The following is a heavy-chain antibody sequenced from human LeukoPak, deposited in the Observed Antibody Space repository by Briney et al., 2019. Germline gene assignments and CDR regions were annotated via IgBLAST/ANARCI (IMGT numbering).Heavy chain of an antibody. CDR3: ARDTRRAPLTAGDY. CDR1: EFTVSDNY. CDR2: IYSGGTT. D-gene: IGHD1-20*01. V-gene: IGHV3-66*02. J-gene: IGHJ4*02. Sequence: GGSLRLSCTASEFTVSDNYIYWVRQAPGKGLECVSVIYSGGTTYYADSVKGRFTISRDNSNNTAYLQMNSLRPDDTAMYYCARDTRRAPLTAGDYWGQGTLVTVSS.